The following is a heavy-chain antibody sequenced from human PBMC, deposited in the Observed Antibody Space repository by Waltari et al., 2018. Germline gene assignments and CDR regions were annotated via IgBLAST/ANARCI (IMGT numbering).Heavy chain of an antibody. J-gene: IGHJ4*02. CDR1: GFTFSSYA. D-gene: IGHD6-19*01. V-gene: IGHV3-23*03. Sequence: EVQLLESGGGLVQPGGSLRLSCAASGFTFSSYAMRWVRQAPGKGLEWVSVIYSGGSTHYADSVKGRFTISRDNSKNTLYLQMNSLRAEDTAVYYCAKSGGHSSGWYVSLDYWGQGTLVTVSS. CDR3: AKSGGHSSGWYVSLDY. CDR2: IYSGGST.